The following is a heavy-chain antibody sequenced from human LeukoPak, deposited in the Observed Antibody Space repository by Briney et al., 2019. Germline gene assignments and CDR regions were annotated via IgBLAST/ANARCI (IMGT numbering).Heavy chain of an antibody. Sequence: PSETLSLTCTVSGGSISNYYWSWIRQPPGKGLEWIGYIYYSGSTNYNPSLKSRVTISVDTSKNQFSLKLSSVTAADTAVYYCANYDYVWGSYFGWGQGTLVTVSS. CDR2: IYYSGST. J-gene: IGHJ4*02. CDR3: ANYDYVWGSYFG. D-gene: IGHD3-16*01. V-gene: IGHV4-59*08. CDR1: GGSISNYY.